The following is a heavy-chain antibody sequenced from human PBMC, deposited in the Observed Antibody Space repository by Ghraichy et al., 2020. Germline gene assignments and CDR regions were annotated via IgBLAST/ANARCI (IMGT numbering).Heavy chain of an antibody. Sequence: GGSLRLSCAASGFTFDDYAMHWVRQAPGKGLEWVSGISWNSGSIGYADSVKGRFTISRDNAKNSLYLQMNSLRAEDTALYYCAKDMREYYDSSGYRAKNFDYWGQGTLVTVSS. J-gene: IGHJ4*02. CDR3: AKDMREYYDSSGYRAKNFDY. D-gene: IGHD3-22*01. CDR2: ISWNSGSI. V-gene: IGHV3-9*01. CDR1: GFTFDDYA.